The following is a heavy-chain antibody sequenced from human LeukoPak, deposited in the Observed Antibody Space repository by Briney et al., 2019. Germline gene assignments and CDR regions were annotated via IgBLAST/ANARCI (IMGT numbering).Heavy chain of an antibody. CDR3: ARDSADAFDI. V-gene: IGHV3-21*01. J-gene: IGHJ3*02. CDR2: ISSSSYI. Sequence: GGSLRLSCAASGFTFSSYSMDWVRQAPGKGLEWVSSISSSSYIYYADSVKGRFTISRDNAKNSLYLQMNSLRAEDTAVYYCARDSADAFDIWGQGTMVTVSS. D-gene: IGHD3-10*01. CDR1: GFTFSSYS.